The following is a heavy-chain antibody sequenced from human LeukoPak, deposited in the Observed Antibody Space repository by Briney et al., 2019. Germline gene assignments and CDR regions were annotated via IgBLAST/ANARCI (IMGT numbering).Heavy chain of an antibody. CDR1: GGSISSGSYY. CDR2: IYTSGST. V-gene: IGHV4-61*02. D-gene: IGHD2-21*02. Sequence: PSETLSLTCTVSGGSISSGSYYWSWIRQPAGKGLEWIGRIYTSGSTNYNPSLKSRVTISVDTSKNQFSLKLSSVTAADPAVYYCARDNSVRDTAWWFDPWGQGTLVTVSS. J-gene: IGHJ5*02. CDR3: ARDNSVRDTAWWFDP.